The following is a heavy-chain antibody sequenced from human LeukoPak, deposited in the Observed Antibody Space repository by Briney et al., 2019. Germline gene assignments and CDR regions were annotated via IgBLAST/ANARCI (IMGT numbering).Heavy chain of an antibody. J-gene: IGHJ4*02. D-gene: IGHD3-22*01. CDR2: IGAGDGNT. V-gene: IGHV3-23*01. Sequence: GGSLRLSCAMSGLTFTNYAMTWVRQAPGKGLEWVSTIGAGDGNTHYADSVKGRFTISRDNSKNTLYLQMNSLRAEDTAVYYCYSMIVVTIRLINDYWGQGTLVTVSS. CDR3: YSMIVVTIRLINDY. CDR1: GLTFTNYA.